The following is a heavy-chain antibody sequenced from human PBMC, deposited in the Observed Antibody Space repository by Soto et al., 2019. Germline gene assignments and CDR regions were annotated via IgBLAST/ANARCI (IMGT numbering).Heavy chain of an antibody. CDR2: IYYSGST. D-gene: IGHD2-2*01. V-gene: IGHV4-61*01. CDR1: GGSVNSGSYY. Sequence: QVQLQESGPGLVKPSETLSLTCTVSGGSVNSGSYYWSWIRQPPGKGLEWIGYIYYSGSTNYNLSLKSRVTISVDTSKNQFSLKLSSVTAADTAVYYCARDTMYYYYYGMDVWGQGTTVTVSS. CDR3: ARDTMYYYYYGMDV. J-gene: IGHJ6*02.